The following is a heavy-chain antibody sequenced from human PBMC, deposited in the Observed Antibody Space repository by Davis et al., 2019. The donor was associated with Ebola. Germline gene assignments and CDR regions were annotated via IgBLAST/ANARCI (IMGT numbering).Heavy chain of an antibody. CDR1: GFTFSSYA. Sequence: PGGSLRLSCAASGFTFSSYAMSWVRQAPGKGLEWVSAISCSGGSTYYADSVKGRFTISRDNSKNTLYLQMNSLRAEDTAVYYCAKGGDSSGWYFDYWGQGTLVTVSS. CDR3: AKGGDSSGWYFDY. D-gene: IGHD6-19*01. CDR2: ISCSGGST. V-gene: IGHV3-23*01. J-gene: IGHJ4*02.